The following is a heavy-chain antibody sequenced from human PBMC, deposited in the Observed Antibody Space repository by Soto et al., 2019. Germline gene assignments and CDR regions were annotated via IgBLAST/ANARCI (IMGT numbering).Heavy chain of an antibody. CDR3: ARGEYSSSSPPPPPYYYYYYMAV. V-gene: IGHV1-8*01. J-gene: IGHJ6*03. CDR1: GYTFTSYD. CDR2: MNPNSGNT. Sequence: GASVKVSCKASGYTFTSYDINWVRQATGQGLEWMGWMNPNSGNTGYAQKFQGRVTMTRNTSISTAYMELSSLRSEDTAVYYCARGEYSSSSPPPPPYYYYYYMAVGGKGTPVTVSS. D-gene: IGHD6-6*01.